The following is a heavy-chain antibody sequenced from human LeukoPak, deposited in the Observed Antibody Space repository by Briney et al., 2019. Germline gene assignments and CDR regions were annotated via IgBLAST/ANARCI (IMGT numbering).Heavy chain of an antibody. CDR3: ARDQYTTYSSSDRVPLFGY. Sequence: GRSVRLSCAASGFTFSSYAMHWVRQAPGKGLEWVAVISYDGSNKYYADSVKGRFTISRDNSKNTLYLQMNSLRAEDTAVYYCARDQYTTYSSSDRVPLFGYWGQGTLVTVSS. J-gene: IGHJ4*02. V-gene: IGHV3-30*04. CDR1: GFTFSSYA. D-gene: IGHD6-13*01. CDR2: ISYDGSNK.